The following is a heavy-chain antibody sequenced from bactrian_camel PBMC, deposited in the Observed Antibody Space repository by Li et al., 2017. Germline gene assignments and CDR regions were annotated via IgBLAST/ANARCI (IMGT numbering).Heavy chain of an antibody. Sequence: VQLVESGGGSVQAGETLRLSCTIFGGAPFGADMGWYRQAPGNECELVSSVASDGFTYYADSVKGRFTISRDNAKNTLYLQINSLKSEDTALYYCATDGLAGPDPFGYWGQGTQVTVS. CDR1: GGAPFGAD. D-gene: IGHD6*01. V-gene: IGHV3S55*01. J-gene: IGHJ6*01. CDR2: VASDGFT. CDR3: ATDGLAGPDPFGY.